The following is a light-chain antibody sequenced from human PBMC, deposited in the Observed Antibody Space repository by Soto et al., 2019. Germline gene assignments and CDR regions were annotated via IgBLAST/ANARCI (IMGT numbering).Light chain of an antibody. Sequence: EIVMTQSPATLSVSPGERATLSCRASQSVSSNLALYQQKPGQAPRLLIYGASTKATGIPARFSGSGSGTEFTLTISSLQSENFAVYYCLQYNTWPYTFGQGTKLEIK. CDR1: QSVSSN. CDR3: LQYNTWPYT. CDR2: GAS. V-gene: IGKV3-15*01. J-gene: IGKJ2*01.